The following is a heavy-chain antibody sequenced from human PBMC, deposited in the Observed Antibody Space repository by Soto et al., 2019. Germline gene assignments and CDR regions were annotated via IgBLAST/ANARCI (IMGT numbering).Heavy chain of an antibody. D-gene: IGHD4-17*01. CDR2: TYYMSKWSH. CDR3: ARDSPGYGDYVLFDY. Sequence: PSQTLSLTCAISGDSVSSNSVAWNWIRQSPSGGLEWLGRTYYMSKWSHDYAVSVESRITINPDTSKNQFSLQLVSVTPADTSVYYCARDSPGYGDYVLFDYWGQGTRVTVSS. J-gene: IGHJ4*02. V-gene: IGHV6-1*01. CDR1: GDSVSSNSVA.